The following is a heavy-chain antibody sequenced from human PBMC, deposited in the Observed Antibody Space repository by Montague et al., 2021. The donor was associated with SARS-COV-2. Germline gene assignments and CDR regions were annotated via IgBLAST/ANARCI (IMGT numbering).Heavy chain of an antibody. CDR1: GFTFSSYD. CDR3: ARGPSRDGYNGGDAFDI. V-gene: IGHV3-13*01. Sequence: LRLSCAASGFTFSSYDMHWVRQATGKGLEWVSAIGTAGDTYYPGSVKGRFTISRENAKNSLYLQMNSLRAGDTAVYYCARGPSRDGYNGGDAFDIWGQGTMVTVSS. CDR2: IGTAGDT. D-gene: IGHD5-24*01. J-gene: IGHJ3*02.